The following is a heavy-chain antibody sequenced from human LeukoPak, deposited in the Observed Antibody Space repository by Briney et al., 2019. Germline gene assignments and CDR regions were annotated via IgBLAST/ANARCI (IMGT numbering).Heavy chain of an antibody. V-gene: IGHV3-48*03. CDR1: GFTFSSYE. J-gene: IGHJ2*01. Sequence: PGGSLRLSCAASGFTFSSYEMNWVRQAPGKGLEWVSYISSSGSTIYYADSVKGRFTISRDSAKNSLYLQMNSLRAEDTAVYYCARDGQWFFDLWGRGTLVTVSS. CDR2: ISSSGSTI. CDR3: ARDGQWFFDL.